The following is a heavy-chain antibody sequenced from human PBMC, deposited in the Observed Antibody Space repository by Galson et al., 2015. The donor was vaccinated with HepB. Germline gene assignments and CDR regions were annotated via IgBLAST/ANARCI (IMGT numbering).Heavy chain of an antibody. J-gene: IGHJ4*02. CDR2: INGGGDDT. V-gene: IGHV3-23*01. CDR3: AKRGSAGGFDY. D-gene: IGHD3-10*01. Sequence: SLRLSCAASGFTFHNYAMSWVRQAPGKGLEWVSAINGGGDDTNYADSVKGRFTISRDNSENTLYLHLRSLGAEDTALYYCAKRGSAGGFDYWGQGTLVTVSS. CDR1: GFTFHNYA.